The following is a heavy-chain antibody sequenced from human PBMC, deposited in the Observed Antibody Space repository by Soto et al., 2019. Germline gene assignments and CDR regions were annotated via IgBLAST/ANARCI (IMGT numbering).Heavy chain of an antibody. D-gene: IGHD4-17*01. Sequence: LRLSCAASGFTFSNYAMSWVRHAPGKGLEWVSVVSGSGGTTYYADSVKGRFTISRDNSKNTVYLQMYSLRAEDTAVYYCAKSGARGYYYYHYMDVWGKGTTVTVSS. CDR2: VSGSGGTT. V-gene: IGHV3-23*01. J-gene: IGHJ6*03. CDR3: AKSGARGYYYYHYMDV. CDR1: GFTFSNYA.